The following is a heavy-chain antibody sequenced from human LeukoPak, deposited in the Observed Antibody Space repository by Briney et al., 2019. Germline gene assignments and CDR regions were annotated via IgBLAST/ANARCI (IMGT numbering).Heavy chain of an antibody. Sequence: SVKVSCKASGGTFSSYAISWVRQAPGQGLEWMGRIIPIFGIANYAQKFQGRVTITADKSTSTAYMELSSLRSEDTAVYYCARDLGPTVTSPRGNWSDPWGQGTLVTVSS. CDR1: GGTFSSYA. J-gene: IGHJ5*02. D-gene: IGHD4-17*01. V-gene: IGHV1-69*04. CDR2: IIPIFGIA. CDR3: ARDLGPTVTSPRGNWSDP.